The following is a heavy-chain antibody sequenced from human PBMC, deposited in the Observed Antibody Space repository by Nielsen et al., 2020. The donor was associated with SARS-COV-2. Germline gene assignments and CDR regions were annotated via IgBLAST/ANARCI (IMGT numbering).Heavy chain of an antibody. Sequence: GESLKISCGASGFTFSTHAMHWLRQAPGKGLEWVAMIWSDEKTKQYVDSVKGRFTISRDNSKNTVYLHMDSLRAEDTAVYYCARVGTLLYAFAFDIWGQGTMVTVSS. CDR2: IWSDEKTK. V-gene: IGHV3-33*01. CDR3: ARVGTLLYAFAFDI. D-gene: IGHD2-8*01. J-gene: IGHJ3*02. CDR1: GFTFSTHA.